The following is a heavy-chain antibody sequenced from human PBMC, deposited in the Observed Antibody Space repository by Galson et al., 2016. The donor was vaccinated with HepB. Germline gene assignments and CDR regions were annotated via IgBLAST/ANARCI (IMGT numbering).Heavy chain of an antibody. CDR3: EGYSDPFDI. V-gene: IGHV3-53*01. CDR2: IFSGDAT. CDR1: GLPFSTYS. D-gene: IGHD3-22*01. Sequence: SLRLSCAASGLPFSTYSMNWVRQAPGKGLGWVSAIFSGDATYYRDSVKGRFTISRDTSKNTLYLQMNNLRAEDTAIYYCEGYSDPFDIWGQGTMVTVSS. J-gene: IGHJ3*02.